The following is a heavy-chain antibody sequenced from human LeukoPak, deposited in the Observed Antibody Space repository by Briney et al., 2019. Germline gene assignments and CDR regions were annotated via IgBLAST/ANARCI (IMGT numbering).Heavy chain of an antibody. D-gene: IGHD3-10*01. CDR2: VKSKADDGTT. Sequence: GRSLRLSCAASGFTFISYGMHWVRQAPGKGLEWVGRVKSKADDGTTDYAAPVQGRFTISRDDSKNTLSLQMNSLKTEDTAVYYCATEGGSGSYYGDDAFDMWGQGTMVTVSS. V-gene: IGHV3-15*01. J-gene: IGHJ3*02. CDR1: GFTFISYG. CDR3: ATEGGSGSYYGDDAFDM.